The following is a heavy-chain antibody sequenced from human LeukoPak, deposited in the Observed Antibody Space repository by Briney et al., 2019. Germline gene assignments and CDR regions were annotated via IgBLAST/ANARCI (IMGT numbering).Heavy chain of an antibody. CDR3: ARVTTMARGVMDY. D-gene: IGHD3-10*01. Sequence: SETLSLTCTVSGGSISSYYWSWIRQPPGKGLEWIGYIYYSGSTNYNPSLKSRVTISVDTSKNQFSLKLSSVTAADTAVYYCARVTTMARGVMDYWGQGTLVTVSS. J-gene: IGHJ4*02. V-gene: IGHV4-59*01. CDR2: IYYSGST. CDR1: GGSISSYY.